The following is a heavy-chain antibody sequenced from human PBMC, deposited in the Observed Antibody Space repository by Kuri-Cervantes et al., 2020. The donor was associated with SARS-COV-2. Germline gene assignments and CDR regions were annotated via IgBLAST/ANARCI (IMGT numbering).Heavy chain of an antibody. CDR2: INHSGST. D-gene: IGHD4-11*01. Sequence: GSLRLSCAVYGGSFSGYYWSWIRQPPGKGLEWIGEINHSGSTNYNPSLKSRVTISVDTSKNQFSLKLSSVTAAGTAVYYCARGGAVTTFFRIGRAFDIWGQGTMVTVSS. CDR1: GGSFSGYY. V-gene: IGHV4-34*01. CDR3: ARGGAVTTFFRIGRAFDI. J-gene: IGHJ3*02.